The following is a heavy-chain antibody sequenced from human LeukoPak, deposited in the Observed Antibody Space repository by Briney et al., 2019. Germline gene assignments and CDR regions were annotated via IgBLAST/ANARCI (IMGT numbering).Heavy chain of an antibody. J-gene: IGHJ4*02. CDR2: IDPSGGST. Sequence: ASVKVSCKASGYTFTSYYMHWVRQAPGQGLEWMGIIDPSGGSTGYAQKFQGRVTMTRDMSTSTVYMELSSLRSEDTAVYYCARVVQDDYVWGSYRYFDYWGQGTLVTVSS. CDR3: ARVVQDDYVWGSYRYFDY. V-gene: IGHV1-46*01. D-gene: IGHD3-16*02. CDR1: GYTFTSYY.